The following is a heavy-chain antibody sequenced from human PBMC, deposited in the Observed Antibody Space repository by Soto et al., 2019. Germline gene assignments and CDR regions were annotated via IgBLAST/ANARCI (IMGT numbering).Heavy chain of an antibody. V-gene: IGHV4-4*02. Sequence: QVQLQESGPGLMKPSGALSLTCAVSGGSISSSNWWSWVRQPPGKGLVWIGNIYHSGSTNYNPSLTSRVTISVDKTKNQFSLKLSSVTAADTAVYYCAGDCSSTSCLIPYYYYSMDVWGQGTTVTVSS. J-gene: IGHJ6*02. D-gene: IGHD2-2*01. CDR3: AGDCSSTSCLIPYYYYSMDV. CDR2: IYHSGST. CDR1: GGSISSSNW.